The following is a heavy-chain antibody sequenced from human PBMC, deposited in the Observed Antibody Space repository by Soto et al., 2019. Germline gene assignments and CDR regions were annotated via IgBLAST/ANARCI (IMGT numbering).Heavy chain of an antibody. D-gene: IGHD1-26*01. Sequence: GGSLRLSCAASGFTFSSYGMHWVRQAPGKGLEWVAVIWYDGSNKYYADSVKGRFTISRDNSKNTLYLQMNSLRAEDTAVYYCARDIGRVNWFDPWGQGTLVTV. CDR2: IWYDGSNK. V-gene: IGHV3-33*01. CDR3: ARDIGRVNWFDP. J-gene: IGHJ5*02. CDR1: GFTFSSYG.